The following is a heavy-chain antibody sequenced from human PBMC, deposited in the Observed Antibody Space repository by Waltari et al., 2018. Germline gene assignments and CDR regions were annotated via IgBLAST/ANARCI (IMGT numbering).Heavy chain of an antibody. CDR1: GFTFSSYA. J-gene: IGHJ6*03. CDR2: IYSGGST. CDR3: AKVGWGSRKGRVDGPYYYYYMDV. D-gene: IGHD6-19*01. Sequence: EVQLLESGGGLVQPGGSLRLSCAASGFTFSSYAMSWVRQAPGKGLEWVSVIYSGGSTYYADSVKGRFTISRDNSKNTLYLQMNSLRAEDTAVYYCAKVGWGSRKGRVDGPYYYYYMDVWGKGTTVTVSS. V-gene: IGHV3-23*03.